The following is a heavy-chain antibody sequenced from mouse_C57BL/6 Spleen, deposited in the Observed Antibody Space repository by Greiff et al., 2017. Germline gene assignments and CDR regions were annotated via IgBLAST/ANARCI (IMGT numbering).Heavy chain of an antibody. D-gene: IGHD4-1*01. J-gene: IGHJ2*01. Sequence: QVQLQQSGAELVKPGASVKISCKASGYAFSSYWMNWVKQRPGKGLEWIGQIYPGDGDTNYNGKFKGKATLTADKSSSTAYMQLSSLTSEDSAVYFCARSTLGRVDFDYGGQGTTLTVAS. CDR1: GYAFSSYW. CDR2: IYPGDGDT. V-gene: IGHV1-80*01. CDR3: ARSTLGRVDFDY.